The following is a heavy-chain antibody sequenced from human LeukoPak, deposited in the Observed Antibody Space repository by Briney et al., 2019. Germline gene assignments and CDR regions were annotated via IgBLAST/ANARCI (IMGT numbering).Heavy chain of an antibody. CDR1: GYTFTGYY. Sequence: ASVKVSCKASGYTFTGYYMHWVRQAPGQGLEWMGRIIPILGIANYAQKFQGRVTITADKSTSTAYMELSSLRSEDTAVYYCARIIRDFWSGSQNWFDPWGQGTLVTVSS. CDR3: ARIIRDFWSGSQNWFDP. V-gene: IGHV1-69*02. CDR2: IIPILGIA. D-gene: IGHD3-3*01. J-gene: IGHJ5*02.